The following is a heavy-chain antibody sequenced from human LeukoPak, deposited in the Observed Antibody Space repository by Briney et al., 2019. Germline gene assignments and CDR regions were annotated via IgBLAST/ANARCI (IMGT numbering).Heavy chain of an antibody. CDR2: FDPEDGET. V-gene: IGHV1-24*01. J-gene: IGHJ4*02. CDR1: GYTLTELS. Sequence: ASVKVSCKVSGYTLTELSMHWVRQAPGKGLEWMGGFDPEDGETIYAQKSQGRVTMTEDTSTDTAYMELSSLRSEDTAVYYCATSHISGISVFYWGQGTLVTVSS. CDR3: ATSHISGISVFY. D-gene: IGHD1-14*01.